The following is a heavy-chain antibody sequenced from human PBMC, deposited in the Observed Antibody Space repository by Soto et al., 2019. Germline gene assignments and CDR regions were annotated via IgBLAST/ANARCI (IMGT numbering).Heavy chain of an antibody. CDR2: ISAFNGNT. CDR3: ARDRGVAPPVAGNTHYYYYMGG. J-gene: IGHJ6*03. Sequence: QDPLVQSGAEVKKPGASVTVSCKASGYSFTNYGVTWVRQAPGQGLEWMGWISAFNGNTHYAQNLQGRVTMTTDASTSTAYMELRSLRSDDTAVYYCARDRGVAPPVAGNTHYYYYMGGWVKGTTFTVSS. CDR1: GYSFTNYG. V-gene: IGHV1-18*01. D-gene: IGHD6-19*01.